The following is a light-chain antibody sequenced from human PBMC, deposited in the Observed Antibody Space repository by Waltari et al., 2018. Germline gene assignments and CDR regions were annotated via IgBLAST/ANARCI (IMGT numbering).Light chain of an antibody. Sequence: QSVLTQPPSVSGAPGQRVTISCTGSSSNIGAGYDVHWYQQLPGTAPKLLIYGNTNRPSGVPDRFAGSQSGTSASLAITALQAGDEADYYCQSYDSSLSAVVFGGGTKLTVL. CDR1: SSNIGAGYD. V-gene: IGLV1-40*01. CDR2: GNT. CDR3: QSYDSSLSAVV. J-gene: IGLJ2*01.